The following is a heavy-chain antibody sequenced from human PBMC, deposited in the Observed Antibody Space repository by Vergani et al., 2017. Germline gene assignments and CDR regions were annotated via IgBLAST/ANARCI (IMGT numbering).Heavy chain of an antibody. CDR1: GFTFSSYW. J-gene: IGHJ5*02. CDR3: ARYGDYYSKPSTNWFDP. D-gene: IGHD4-17*01. CDR2: IKQDGSEK. V-gene: IGHV3-7*01. Sequence: EVQLVESGGGLVQPGGSLRLSCAASGFTFSSYWMSWVRQAPGKGLEWVANIKQDGSEKYYVDSVKGRFTISRDNAKNSLYLQMNSLRAEDTAVYYCARYGDYYSKPSTNWFDPWGQGTLVTVSS.